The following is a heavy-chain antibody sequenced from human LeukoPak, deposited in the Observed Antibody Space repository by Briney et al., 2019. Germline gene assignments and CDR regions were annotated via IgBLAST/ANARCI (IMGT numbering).Heavy chain of an antibody. CDR2: INPSGGST. V-gene: IGHV1-46*01. CDR1: GYTFTSYY. D-gene: IGHD2-15*01. J-gene: IGHJ5*02. CDR3: ARDRISYCSGGSCNLGWFDP. Sequence: ASVKVSCKASGYTFTSYYMHWVRQAPGQGLEWMGIINPSGGSTSYAQKFQGRVTMTRDTSTSTVYMELSSLRSEDTAVYYCARDRISYCSGGSCNLGWFDPWGQGTLVTVSS.